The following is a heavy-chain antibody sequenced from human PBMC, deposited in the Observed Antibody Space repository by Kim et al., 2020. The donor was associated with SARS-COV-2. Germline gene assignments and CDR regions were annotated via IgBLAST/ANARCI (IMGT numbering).Heavy chain of an antibody. CDR3: ARQMHEVGATVSWYFDL. D-gene: IGHD1-26*01. CDR1: GYSFTSYW. J-gene: IGHJ2*01. CDR2: IYPGDSDT. V-gene: IGHV5-51*01. Sequence: GESLKISCKGSGYSFTSYWIGWVRQMPGKGLEWMGIIYPGDSDTRYSPSFQGQVTISADKSISTAYLQWSSLKASDTAMYYCARQMHEVGATVSWYFDLWGRGTLVTVSS.